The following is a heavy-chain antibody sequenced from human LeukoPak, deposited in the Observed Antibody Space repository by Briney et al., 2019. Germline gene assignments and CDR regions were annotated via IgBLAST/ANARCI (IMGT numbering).Heavy chain of an antibody. CDR1: GFTFSSYA. J-gene: IGHJ6*03. Sequence: GGSLRLSCAASGFTFSSYAMIWVRQAPGKGLEWVSAISGSGGSTYYADSVKGRFTISRDNSKNTLYLQMNSLRAEDTAVYYCAKAVVVAAMPRYYYYYYMDVWGKGTTVTVSS. CDR3: AKAVVVAAMPRYYYYYYMDV. CDR2: ISGSGGST. V-gene: IGHV3-23*01. D-gene: IGHD2-15*01.